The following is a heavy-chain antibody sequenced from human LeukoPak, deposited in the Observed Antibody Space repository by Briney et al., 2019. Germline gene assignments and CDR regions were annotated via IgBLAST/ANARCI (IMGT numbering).Heavy chain of an antibody. J-gene: IGHJ6*03. CDR2: ISGSGGST. CDR3: ARESGGYSYGDYYYYYLDV. CDR1: GFTFSSYA. Sequence: GGSLRLSCAASGFTFSSYAMSWVRQAPGKGLEWVSAISGSGGSTYYADSVKGRFTISRDNAKNSLYLQMNSLRAEDTAVYYCARESGGYSYGDYYYYYLDVWGKGTTVTVSS. D-gene: IGHD5-18*01. V-gene: IGHV3-23*01.